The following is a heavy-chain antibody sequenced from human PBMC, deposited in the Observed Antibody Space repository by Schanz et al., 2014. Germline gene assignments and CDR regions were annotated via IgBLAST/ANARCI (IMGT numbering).Heavy chain of an antibody. V-gene: IGHV3-23*01. CDR1: GFAFSSYG. Sequence: DVHLLESGGGLVKPGGSLRLSCLASGFAFSSYGMNWLRQAPGKGLEWVSAISASGGTTYYADSVKGRFTISRDNSKNTLYLQMNSLRAGDAAVYYCARGLIAAAGGAFDYWGQGTLVAVSA. D-gene: IGHD6-13*01. CDR2: ISASGGTT. CDR3: ARGLIAAAGGAFDY. J-gene: IGHJ4*02.